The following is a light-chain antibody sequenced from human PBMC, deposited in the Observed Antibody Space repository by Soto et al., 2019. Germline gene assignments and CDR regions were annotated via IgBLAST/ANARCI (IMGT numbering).Light chain of an antibody. CDR3: QQSYRTPYT. J-gene: IGKJ2*01. V-gene: IGKV1-39*01. Sequence: DIQITQSPSSLSASVGDRVTITCRASQSISSYLNWYQQKPGKAPNLLIYAASNLQSGVPSRFSGGGSGTDFTLTISSLQAEDFATYFCQQSYRTPYTFGQGTKLEIK. CDR1: QSISSY. CDR2: AAS.